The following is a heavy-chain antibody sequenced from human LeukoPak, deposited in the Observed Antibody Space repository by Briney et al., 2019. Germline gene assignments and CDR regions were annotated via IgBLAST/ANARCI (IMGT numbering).Heavy chain of an antibody. CDR2: IIPIFGTA. J-gene: IGHJ4*02. V-gene: IGHV1-69*05. CDR1: GGTFSSYA. CDR3: ARGRAELDY. Sequence: SVKVSCKASGGTFSSYAISWVRQAPGQGLEWMGGIIPIFGTANYAQKLQGRVTMTTDTSTSTAYRELRSLRSDDTAVYYCARGRAELDYWGQGTLVTVSS.